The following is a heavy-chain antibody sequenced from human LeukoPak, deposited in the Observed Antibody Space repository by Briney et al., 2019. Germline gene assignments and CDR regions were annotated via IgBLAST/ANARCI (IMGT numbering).Heavy chain of an antibody. CDR2: VYGNAVDK. Sequence: GGSLRPSCAASGFTFSRYTISWVRQAPGKGLEWVAGVYGNAVDKFYSASVRGRFTISKDNSKNMVFLQMDSLRADDTALYYSAKDWKPDGVWDIDYWGQGTQVTVS. CDR1: GFTFSRYT. V-gene: IGHV3-23*01. D-gene: IGHD4-17*01. CDR3: AKDWKPDGVWDIDY. J-gene: IGHJ4*02.